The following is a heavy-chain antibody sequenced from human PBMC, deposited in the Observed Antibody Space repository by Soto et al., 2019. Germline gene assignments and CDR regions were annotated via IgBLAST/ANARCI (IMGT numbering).Heavy chain of an antibody. Sequence: VQLLESGGDLIQPGGSLRLSCAASGFSFNNYAMSWVRQAPGKGLEWVSAISGSGLNTYYADSVKGRFTISRDNSKNPLYLQMNTLRADDTALYFCAKAIPGRTFDVWGQGTVVTVSS. J-gene: IGHJ3*01. CDR2: ISGSGLNT. CDR3: AKAIPGRTFDV. D-gene: IGHD1-26*01. V-gene: IGHV3-23*01. CDR1: GFSFNNYA.